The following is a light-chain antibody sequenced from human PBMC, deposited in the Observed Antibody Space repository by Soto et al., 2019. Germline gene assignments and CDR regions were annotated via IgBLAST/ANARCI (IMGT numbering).Light chain of an antibody. V-gene: IGKV1-39*01. Sequence: DIQMTQSPSSLSASVGDRVTITCRASRSINNNLNWYQQKPGKAPKVLIYSASSLHNGVPSRFSGNASGTDFTLTIDGLQPEDFATYFCQQGHNTPRTFGQGTKVEIK. CDR2: SAS. CDR3: QQGHNTPRT. J-gene: IGKJ1*01. CDR1: RSINNN.